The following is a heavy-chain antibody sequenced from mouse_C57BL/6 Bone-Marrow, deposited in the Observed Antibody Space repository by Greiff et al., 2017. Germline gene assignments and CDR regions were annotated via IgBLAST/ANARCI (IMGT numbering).Heavy chain of an antibody. V-gene: IGHV1-18*01. Sequence: VQLKQSGPELVKPGASVKIPCRASGYTFTDYNMDWVKQSHGKSLEWIGDINPNNGGTIYNQKFKGKATLTVDKSSSTAYMELRSLTSEDTAVYYCARRGGTLTTVGAYWGQGTLVTVSA. J-gene: IGHJ3*01. D-gene: IGHD1-1*01. CDR3: ARRGGTLTTVGAY. CDR2: INPNNGGT. CDR1: GYTFTDYN.